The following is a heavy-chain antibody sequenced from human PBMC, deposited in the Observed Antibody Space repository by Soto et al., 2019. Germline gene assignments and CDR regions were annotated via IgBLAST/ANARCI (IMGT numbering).Heavy chain of an antibody. J-gene: IGHJ3*02. D-gene: IGHD2-21*02. Sequence: ASVKVSCAASGFTFSSYWMSWVRQAPGKGLEWVANIKQDGSEKYYVDSVKGRFTISRDNAKNSLYLQMNSLRAEDTAVYYCARVAYCGGDCYDAFDIWGQGTMVTVSS. CDR3: ARVAYCGGDCYDAFDI. CDR2: IKQDGSEK. CDR1: GFTFSSYW. V-gene: IGHV3-7*01.